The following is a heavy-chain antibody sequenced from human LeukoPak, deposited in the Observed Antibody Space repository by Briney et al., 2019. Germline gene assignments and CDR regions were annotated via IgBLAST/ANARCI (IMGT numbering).Heavy chain of an antibody. V-gene: IGHV3-23*01. D-gene: IGHD6-19*01. CDR1: AFTFSNYA. CDR2: ISAGGGNT. CDR3: AKHTAGTNRNFDY. J-gene: IGHJ4*02. Sequence: GGSLRLSCAASAFTFSNYAMSWVRQAPGKGLEWVSAISAGGGNTYYADSVRGRFTISRDNSKNTLYLQMNSLRAEDTAVYYCAKHTAGTNRNFDYWGQGTLVTVSS.